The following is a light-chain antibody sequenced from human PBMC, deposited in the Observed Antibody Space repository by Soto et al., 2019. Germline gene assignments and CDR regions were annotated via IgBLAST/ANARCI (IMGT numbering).Light chain of an antibody. J-gene: IGKJ1*01. Sequence: DTLLTHAPTALTFSPFERATLSCRASRSISTYLAWYQQKPGQAPRLLIYGASSRATGIPDRFSGSGSGTDFTLTISRLEPEDFAVYYCQQYGSSPRTFGQGTKVDI. CDR1: RSISTY. CDR2: GAS. V-gene: IGKV3-20*01. CDR3: QQYGSSPRT.